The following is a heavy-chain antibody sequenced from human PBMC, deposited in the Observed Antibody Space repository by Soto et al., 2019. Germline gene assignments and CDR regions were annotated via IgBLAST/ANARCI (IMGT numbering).Heavy chain of an antibody. CDR3: AKGGYSYGSGSYFGAGDY. J-gene: IGHJ4*02. CDR1: GFTFSSYA. V-gene: IGHV3-23*01. D-gene: IGHD3-10*01. Sequence: EVQLLESGGGLVQPGGSLRLSYAASGFTFSSYAMSWVRQAPGKGLEWVSAITSSGGSTYYADSVKGRFTISRDNSKNTLYLQMNSLRAEDTAVYYCAKGGYSYGSGSYFGAGDYWGQGTLVTVSS. CDR2: ITSSGGST.